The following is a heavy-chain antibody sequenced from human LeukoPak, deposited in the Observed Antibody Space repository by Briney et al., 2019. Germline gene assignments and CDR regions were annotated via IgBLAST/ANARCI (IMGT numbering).Heavy chain of an antibody. CDR3: ARDRAYGYSTVWDFDY. J-gene: IGHJ4*02. CDR1: GYTFTNYA. CDR2: INAGNGNT. Sequence: ASVKVSCKASGYTFTNYAMHWVRQAPGQRLEWMGWINAGNGNTKYSQKFQGRVTITRDTFASTAYMELSSLRSEDTAVYYCARDRAYGYSTVWDFDYWGQGTLVTVSS. D-gene: IGHD6-19*01. V-gene: IGHV1-3*01.